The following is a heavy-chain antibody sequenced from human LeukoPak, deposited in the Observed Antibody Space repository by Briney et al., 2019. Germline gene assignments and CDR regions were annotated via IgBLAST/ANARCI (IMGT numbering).Heavy chain of an antibody. CDR3: ARDRLDQTNTDY. J-gene: IGHJ4*02. Sequence: ASVKVSCKASGGTFSSYAISWVRQASGQGLEWMGRIIPILGIANYAQKFQGRVTITADKSTSTAYMELSSLRSEDTAVYYCARDRLDQTNTDYWGQGTLVTVSS. D-gene: IGHD1-1*01. CDR2: IIPILGIA. V-gene: IGHV1-69*04. CDR1: GGTFSSYA.